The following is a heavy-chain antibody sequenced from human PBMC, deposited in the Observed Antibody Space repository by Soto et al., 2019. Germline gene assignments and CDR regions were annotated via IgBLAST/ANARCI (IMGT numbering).Heavy chain of an antibody. CDR2: IIPIFGTA. D-gene: IGHD3-3*01. V-gene: IGHV1-69*06. CDR3: ASRLWSGYAAANHAFDI. Sequence: ASVKVSCKASGGTFSSYAISWVRQAPGQGLEWMGGIIPIFGTANYAQKLQGRVTITADKSTSTAYMELSSLRSEDTAVYYCASRLWSGYAAANHAFDIWGQGTMVTVSS. CDR1: GGTFSSYA. J-gene: IGHJ3*02.